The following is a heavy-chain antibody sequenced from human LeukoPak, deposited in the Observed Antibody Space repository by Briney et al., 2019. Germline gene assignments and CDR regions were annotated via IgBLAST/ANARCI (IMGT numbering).Heavy chain of an antibody. D-gene: IGHD2-8*01. CDR2: ISSSGSTI. V-gene: IGHV3-11*04. CDR3: ARSHLYCTNGVCYYDYYYYYMDV. CDR1: GFTFSDYY. J-gene: IGHJ6*03. Sequence: GGSLRLSCAASGFTFSDYYMSWIRQAPGKGLEGVSYISSSGSTIYYADSVKGRFTISRDNAKNSLYLQMNSLRAEDTAVYYCARSHLYCTNGVCYYDYYYYYMDVWGKGTTVTVSS.